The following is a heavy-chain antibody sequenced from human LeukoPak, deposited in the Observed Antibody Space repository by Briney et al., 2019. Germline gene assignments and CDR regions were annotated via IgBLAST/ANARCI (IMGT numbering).Heavy chain of an antibody. V-gene: IGHV1-18*01. J-gene: IGHJ3*02. D-gene: IGHD6-19*01. Sequence: EASVKVSCKASGYTFTSYGISWVRQAPGQGLEWMGWISAYNGNTNYAQKLQGRVTMTTDTSTSTAYMELRSLRSDDTAVYYCAREGDSSGWYKAKVGAFDIWGQGTMVTVSS. CDR3: AREGDSSGWYKAKVGAFDI. CDR2: ISAYNGNT. CDR1: GYTFTSYG.